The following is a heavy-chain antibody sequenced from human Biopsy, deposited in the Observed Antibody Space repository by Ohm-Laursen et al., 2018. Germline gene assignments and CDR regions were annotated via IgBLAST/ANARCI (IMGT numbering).Heavy chain of an antibody. J-gene: IGHJ2*01. Sequence: SDTLSLTCAVYGGSFSDYYWTWIRQPPGKGLEGIGEINHRGTTNYNPSLNSRATISVHTSKDQFPLKLSSLTAADTAIYYCARNRVDVVKVTTIGWNFDLWGRGTLVTVS. V-gene: IGHV4-34*01. CDR2: INHRGTT. D-gene: IGHD5-12*01. CDR3: ARNRVDVVKVTTIGWNFDL. CDR1: GGSFSDYY.